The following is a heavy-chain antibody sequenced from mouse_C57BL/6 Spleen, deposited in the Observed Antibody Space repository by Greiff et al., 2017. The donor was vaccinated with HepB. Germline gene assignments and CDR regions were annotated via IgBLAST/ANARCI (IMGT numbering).Heavy chain of an antibody. V-gene: IGHV1-59*01. Sequence: QVQLQQPGAELVRPGTSVKLSCKASGYTFTSYWMHWVKQRPGQGLEWIGVIDPSDSYTNYNQKFKGKATLTVDKSSSTAYMQLSSLTSEDSAVYYCARGPPLRNYFDYWGQGTTLTVSS. CDR3: ARGPPLRNYFDY. CDR2: IDPSDSYT. CDR1: GYTFTSYW. D-gene: IGHD1-1*01. J-gene: IGHJ2*01.